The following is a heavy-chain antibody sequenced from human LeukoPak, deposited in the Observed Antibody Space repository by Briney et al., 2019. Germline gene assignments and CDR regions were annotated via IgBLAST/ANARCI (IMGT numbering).Heavy chain of an antibody. J-gene: IGHJ4*02. CDR3: ARTPSGGPFDY. CDR2: IYHSGST. D-gene: IGHD2-15*01. Sequence: SETLSLSCTVSAYSISSGYYWGWIRQPPGKGLEWIGSIYHSGSTYYNPSLKSRVTISVDTSKNQFSLKLSSVTAADTAVYYCARTPSGGPFDYWGQGTLVTASS. V-gene: IGHV4-38-2*02. CDR1: AYSISSGYY.